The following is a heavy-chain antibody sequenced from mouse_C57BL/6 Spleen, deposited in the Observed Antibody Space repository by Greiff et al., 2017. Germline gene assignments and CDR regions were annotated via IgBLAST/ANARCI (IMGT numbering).Heavy chain of an antibody. J-gene: IGHJ1*03. D-gene: IGHD2-5*01. Sequence: EVMLVESGGGLVKPGGSLKLSCAASGFTFSDYGMHWVRQAPEKGLEWVAYISSGSSTIYYADTVKGRCTISRDNAKNTLFLQMTSLRSEDTAMYFCATDYSNGAWYFDVWGTGTTVTVSS. V-gene: IGHV5-17*01. CDR3: ATDYSNGAWYFDV. CDR2: ISSGSSTI. CDR1: GFTFSDYG.